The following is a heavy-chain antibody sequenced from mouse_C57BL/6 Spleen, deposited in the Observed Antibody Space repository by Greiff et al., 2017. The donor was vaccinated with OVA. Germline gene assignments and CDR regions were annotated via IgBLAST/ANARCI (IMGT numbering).Heavy chain of an antibody. CDR2: INPYNGDT. CDR3: ARSDDYDLFAY. J-gene: IGHJ3*01. V-gene: IGHV1-20*01. CDR1: GYSFTGYF. Sequence: VQLKESGPELVKPGDSVKISCKASGYSFTGYFMNWVMQSHGKSLEWIGRINPYNGDTFYNQKFKGKATLTVDKSSSTAHMELRSLTSEDSAVYYCARSDDYDLFAYWGQGTLVTVSA. D-gene: IGHD2-4*01.